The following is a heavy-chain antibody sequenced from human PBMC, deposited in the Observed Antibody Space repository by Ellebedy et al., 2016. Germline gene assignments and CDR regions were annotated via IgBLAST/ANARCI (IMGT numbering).Heavy chain of an antibody. Sequence: GESLKISXAVSGFTFTSYSMKWVRQTPGKGLEWVSYISPTSGSTIYYADSVKGRFTISRDNAKNSVYLQMDSLRAEDTAVYYCARDLVTMALRFYYGMDVWGQGTTVTVSS. D-gene: IGHD3-10*01. CDR1: GFTFTSYS. J-gene: IGHJ6*02. V-gene: IGHV3-48*01. CDR2: ISPTSGSTI. CDR3: ARDLVTMALRFYYGMDV.